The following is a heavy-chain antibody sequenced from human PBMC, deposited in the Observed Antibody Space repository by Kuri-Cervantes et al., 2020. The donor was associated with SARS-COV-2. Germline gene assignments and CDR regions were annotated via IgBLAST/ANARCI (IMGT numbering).Heavy chain of an antibody. D-gene: IGHD3-10*01. CDR2: INHSGST. CDR1: GGSFSGYY. CDR3: ASFRGY. V-gene: IGHV4-34*01. Sequence: GSLRLSCAVYGGSFSGYYWSWIRQPPGKGLEWIGEINHSGSTNYNPSLKSRVTISVDTSKNQFSLKLSSVNAADTAVYYCASFRGYWGQGTLVTVSS. J-gene: IGHJ4*02.